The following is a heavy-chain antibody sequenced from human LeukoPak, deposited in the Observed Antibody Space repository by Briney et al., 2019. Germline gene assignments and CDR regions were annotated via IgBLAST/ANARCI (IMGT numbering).Heavy chain of an antibody. CDR2: INWNGGGT. D-gene: IGHD3-9*01. CDR1: GFTFDDYG. J-gene: IGHJ4*02. V-gene: IGHV3-20*04. Sequence: PGGSLRLSCAASGFTFDDYGMSWVRQAPRKGLEWVSGINWNGGGTGYADSVKGRFTISRDNAKNSLYLQMNSLRAEDTAVYYCARGLQGYYDSLTGYYRGRYYFDYWGQGTLVTVSS. CDR3: ARGLQGYYDSLTGYYRGRYYFDY.